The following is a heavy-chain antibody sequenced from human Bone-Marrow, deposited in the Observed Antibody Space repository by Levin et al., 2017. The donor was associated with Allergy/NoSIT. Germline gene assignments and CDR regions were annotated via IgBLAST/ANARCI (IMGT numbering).Heavy chain of an antibody. CDR2: IYFTGDT. CDR1: GGSISGGGHY. V-gene: IGHV4-31*11. CDR3: ARLVLPSYYIDS. D-gene: IGHD2-15*01. Sequence: SQTLSLTCGVSGGSISGGGHYWGWIRQHPVKGLEWLASIYFTGDTDYNPSLKSRLMISLDTSKNQFSLKMNSVTAADTAVFYCARLVLPSYYIDSWGQGTLVTVSS. J-gene: IGHJ4*02.